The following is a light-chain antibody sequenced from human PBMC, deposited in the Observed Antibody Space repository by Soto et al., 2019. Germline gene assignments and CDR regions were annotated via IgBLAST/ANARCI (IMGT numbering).Light chain of an antibody. CDR3: QQYDNWPPKT. CDR1: QSVYNN. CDR2: GAS. Sequence: IVMTQSPATLSVSPGERATLSCRASQSVYNNLAWYQQKPGQAPRLLIYGASTRATGIPARFSGSGSGTEFTLTISSLQSEDVGVYYCQQYDNWPPKTFGGGTKVDIK. J-gene: IGKJ4*01. V-gene: IGKV3-15*01.